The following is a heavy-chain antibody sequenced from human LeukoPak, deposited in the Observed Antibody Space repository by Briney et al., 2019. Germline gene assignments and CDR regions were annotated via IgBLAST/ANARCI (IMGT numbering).Heavy chain of an antibody. D-gene: IGHD6-13*01. J-gene: IGHJ4*02. CDR1: GFTFSSYA. CDR3: ARDGGSSWSYFDY. V-gene: IGHV3-64D*06. CDR2: ISSNGGST. Sequence: GGSLRLSCSASGFTFSSYAVHWVRQAPGKGLEYVSAISSNGGSTYYADSVKGRFTISRDNSKNTLYLQMSSLRAEDTAVYYCARDGGSSWSYFDYWGQGTLVTVSS.